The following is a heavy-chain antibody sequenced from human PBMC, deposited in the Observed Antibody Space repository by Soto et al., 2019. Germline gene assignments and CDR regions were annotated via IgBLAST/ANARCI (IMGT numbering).Heavy chain of an antibody. CDR2: IVPVFPSV. J-gene: IGHJ6*02. D-gene: IGHD6-13*01. Sequence: QVQLVQSGAEVKRPGSSVKVSCKASGGAFNNYAIYWVRQAPGQGLEWLRTIVPVFPSVYYAPRFQGRLTINADGSTDTVYMMLTSLKSEDTAVYYCAREMPYKAAAYFYYGLNVWGQGNSVNVSS. CDR3: AREMPYKAAAYFYYGLNV. CDR1: GGAFNNYA. V-gene: IGHV1-69*18.